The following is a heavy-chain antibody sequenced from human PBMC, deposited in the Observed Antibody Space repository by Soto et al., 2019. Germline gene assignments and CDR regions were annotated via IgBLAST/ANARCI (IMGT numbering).Heavy chain of an antibody. CDR1: GGTFSSFL. V-gene: IGHV1-69*01. Sequence: QVQLVQSGAEVKTPGSSVKVSCKASGGTFSSFLMGWVRQAPGQGLEWMGGIIPVFGTATYAQKFQGRVTITAGDSTSTVYMELSGLKSEDTAVYYCILDCTSMSCYGYLGVDVWGQGTTVTVSS. D-gene: IGHD2-2*01. CDR2: IIPVFGTA. J-gene: IGHJ6*02. CDR3: ILDCTSMSCYGYLGVDV.